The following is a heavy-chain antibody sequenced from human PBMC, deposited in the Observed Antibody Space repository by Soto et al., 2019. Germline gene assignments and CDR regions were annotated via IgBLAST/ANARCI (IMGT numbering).Heavy chain of an antibody. CDR1: GGSMSSYY. J-gene: IGHJ3*02. CDR2: IYTSGST. Sequence: LSLTCTVSGGSMSSYYWSWIRQPAGKGLEWIGRIYTSGSTNYNPSLKSRVTMSVGTSKKQFSLKLTSVTAADTAVYYCARGSGTYGFDIWGQGTMVTVSS. D-gene: IGHD1-26*01. V-gene: IGHV4-4*07. CDR3: ARGSGTYGFDI.